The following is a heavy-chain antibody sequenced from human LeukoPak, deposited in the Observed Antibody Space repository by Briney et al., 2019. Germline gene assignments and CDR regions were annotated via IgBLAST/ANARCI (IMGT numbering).Heavy chain of an antibody. CDR3: ARDQNFWSGYWAAFDI. CDR1: GGSISSYY. CDR2: IYYSGST. D-gene: IGHD3-3*01. J-gene: IGHJ3*02. V-gene: IGHV4-59*01. Sequence: SETLSLTCTVSGGSISSYYWSWIRQPPGKGLEWIGYIYYSGSTNYKPSLKSRVTISVDTSKNQFSLKLSSVTAADTAVYYCARDQNFWSGYWAAFDIWGQGTMVTVSS.